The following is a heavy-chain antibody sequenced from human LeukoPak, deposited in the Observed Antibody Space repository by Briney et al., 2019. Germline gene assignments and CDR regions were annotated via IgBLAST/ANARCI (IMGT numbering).Heavy chain of an antibody. Sequence: GGSLRLSCAASGFTFSSYAISWVRQAPGKGLEWVSAISGSGDYTYYADSVRGRFTISRDNSKTTLFLQMNSLRAEDTALYYCAKGRDLLSYFDYWGQGTLVTVSS. CDR3: AKGRDLLSYFDY. D-gene: IGHD1-26*01. CDR2: ISGSGDYT. J-gene: IGHJ4*02. V-gene: IGHV3-23*01. CDR1: GFTFSSYA.